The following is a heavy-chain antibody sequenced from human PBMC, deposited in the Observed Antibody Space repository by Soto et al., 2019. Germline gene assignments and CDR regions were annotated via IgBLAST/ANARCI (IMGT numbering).Heavy chain of an antibody. CDR1: RGTFNKYP. Sequence: QVQLVQSGAEVKKPGSSVKVSCKTSRGTFNKYPFNWVRQAPGQGLEWMGWIIPIFSSRNYAEKFQGRVTITADDSTSTAYMELRSLRFEDTAVYYCARGETYLGVWGQGTTVTVSS. V-gene: IGHV1-69*01. J-gene: IGHJ6*02. D-gene: IGHD3-16*01. CDR2: IIPIFSSR. CDR3: ARGETYLGV.